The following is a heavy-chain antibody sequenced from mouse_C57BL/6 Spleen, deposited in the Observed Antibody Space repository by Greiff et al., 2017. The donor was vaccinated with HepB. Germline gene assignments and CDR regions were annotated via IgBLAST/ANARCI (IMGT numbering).Heavy chain of an antibody. CDR3: ARVRNDGSSDDAMDY. Sequence: VNVVESGGGLVKPVGSLKLSCAASGFTFSDYGMHWVRQAPEKVLEWVAYISSCISTIYYAETVKGRFTLSRDNAKNNLFLQMTRMRYEDTAMYYCARVRNDGSSDDAMDYWGQGTSVTVSS. J-gene: IGHJ4*01. D-gene: IGHD1-1*01. CDR1: GFTFSDYG. V-gene: IGHV5-17*01. CDR2: ISSCISTI.